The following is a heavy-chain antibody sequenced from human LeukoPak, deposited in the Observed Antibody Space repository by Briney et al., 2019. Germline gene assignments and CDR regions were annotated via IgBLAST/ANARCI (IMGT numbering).Heavy chain of an antibody. CDR1: GYTFTGYY. J-gene: IGHJ4*02. CDR3: ARGRCSSTSCYLPYYLDY. V-gene: IGHV1-2*04. Sequence: ASVKVSCKASGYTFTGYYMHWVRQAPGQGLEWMGWINPNSGGTNYAQKFQGWVTMTRDTSISTAYMELSRLRSDDTAVYYCARGRCSSTSCYLPYYLDYWGQGTLVTVSS. CDR2: INPNSGGT. D-gene: IGHD2-2*01.